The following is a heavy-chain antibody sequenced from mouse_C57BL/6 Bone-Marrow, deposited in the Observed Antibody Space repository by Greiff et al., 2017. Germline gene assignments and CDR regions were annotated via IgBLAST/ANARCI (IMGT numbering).Heavy chain of an antibody. CDR3: ARSYSNLYYAMDY. J-gene: IGHJ4*01. D-gene: IGHD2-5*01. CDR1: GYTFTDYN. Sequence: EVKVVESGPELVKPGASVKIPCKASGYTFTDYNMDWVKQSHGKSLEWIGDINPNNGGTIYNQKFKGKATLTVDKSSSTAYMELRSLTSEDTAVYYCARSYSNLYYAMDYWGQGTSVTVSS. CDR2: INPNNGGT. V-gene: IGHV1-18*01.